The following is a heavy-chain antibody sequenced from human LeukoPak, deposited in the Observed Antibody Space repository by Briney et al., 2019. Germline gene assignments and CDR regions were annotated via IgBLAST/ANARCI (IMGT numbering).Heavy chain of an antibody. Sequence: PGGSLRLSCAPSGFTFSSYAMHWVRHAPGKGLEWVAVISYDGSNKYYADSVKGRFTISRDNSKNTLYLQMNSLRAEDTVVYYCARERIAVAGYNWFDPWGQGTLVTVSS. CDR1: GFTFSSYA. J-gene: IGHJ5*02. V-gene: IGHV3-30-3*01. CDR3: ARERIAVAGYNWFDP. CDR2: ISYDGSNK. D-gene: IGHD6-19*01.